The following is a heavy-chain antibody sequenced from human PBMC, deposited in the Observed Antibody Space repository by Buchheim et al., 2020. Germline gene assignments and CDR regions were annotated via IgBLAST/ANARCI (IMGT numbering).Heavy chain of an antibody. V-gene: IGHV4-34*01. D-gene: IGHD2-15*01. CDR3: ARDWHCSGGSCYSVLYYYGMDV. CDR2: INHSGST. J-gene: IGHJ6*02. Sequence: QVQLQQWGAGLLKPSETLSLTCAVYGGSFSGYYWSWIRQPPGKGLEWIGEINHSGSTNYNPSLKSRVTISVDTSKNQFSLKLSSVTAADTAVYYCARDWHCSGGSCYSVLYYYGMDVWGQGTT. CDR1: GGSFSGYY.